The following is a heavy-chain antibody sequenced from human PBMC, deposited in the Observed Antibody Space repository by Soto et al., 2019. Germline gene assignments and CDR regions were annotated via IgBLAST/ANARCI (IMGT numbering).Heavy chain of an antibody. J-gene: IGHJ4*02. CDR2: INVYNGNT. CDR3: XXXXXXXXXDY. V-gene: IGHV1-18*01. CDR1: GYTFTSYG. Sequence: QVQLVQSGAEVKKPGASVKVSCKASGYTFTSYGISWVRQAPGQGLEWMGWINVYNGNTNYAQKLQGRVTMTTDTXXXXXXXXXXXXXXXXXXXXXXXXXXXXXXXDYWGQGTLVTVSS.